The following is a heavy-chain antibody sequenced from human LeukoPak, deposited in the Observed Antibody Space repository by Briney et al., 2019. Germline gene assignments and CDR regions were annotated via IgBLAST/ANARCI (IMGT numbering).Heavy chain of an antibody. CDR1: GYTFTSYS. CDR2: INPSGGST. J-gene: IGHJ4*02. Sequence: ASVKVSCKASGYTFTSYSMHWVRQAPGQGLEWMGIINPSGGSTTYAQKFQGRVTMTRDTSTSTVYMELSSLRSEDTAVYYCARDGHMASALYYFGYWGQDTLVTVSS. D-gene: IGHD6-6*01. CDR3: ARDGHMASALYYFGY. V-gene: IGHV1-46*01.